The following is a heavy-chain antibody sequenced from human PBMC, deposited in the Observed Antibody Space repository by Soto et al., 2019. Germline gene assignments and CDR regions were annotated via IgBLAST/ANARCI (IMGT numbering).Heavy chain of an antibody. Sequence: ASVKVSCKASGYTFTSYDINWVRQATGQGLEWMGWMNPNSGNTGYAQKFQGRVTMTRNTSITTAYMELSSLRSEDTAVYYCARGSTAVDAFDISGQGTMVTVSS. J-gene: IGHJ3*02. CDR2: MNPNSGNT. CDR1: GYTFTSYD. V-gene: IGHV1-8*01. CDR3: ARGSTAVDAFDI. D-gene: IGHD2-8*02.